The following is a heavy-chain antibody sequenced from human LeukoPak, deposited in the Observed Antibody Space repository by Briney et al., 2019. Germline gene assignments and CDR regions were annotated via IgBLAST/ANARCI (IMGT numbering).Heavy chain of an antibody. Sequence: SDTLSLTCTVSGGSISSYYWSWIRQPPGKGLEWIGYIYYSGSTKYNPSLKSRVTISVDTSKNQFSLKLRSVTAADTAVYYCARGARAGYNLEPFDYWGQGTLVTASS. V-gene: IGHV4-59*08. CDR3: ARGARAGYNLEPFDY. CDR2: IYYSGST. CDR1: GGSISSYY. J-gene: IGHJ4*02. D-gene: IGHD5-24*01.